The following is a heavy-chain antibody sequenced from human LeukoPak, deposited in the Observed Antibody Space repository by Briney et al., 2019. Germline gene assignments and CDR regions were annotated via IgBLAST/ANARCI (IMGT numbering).Heavy chain of an antibody. D-gene: IGHD5-24*01. CDR2: ISAYNGNT. V-gene: IGHV1-18*01. Sequence: ASVKVSCKASGYTFTSYGISWVRQAPGQGLEWMGWISAYNGNTNYAQKLQGRVTMTTDTSTSTAYMELRSLRSDDTAVYDCARVKDGYNYYYYYYMDVWGKGTTVTVSS. CDR3: ARVKDGYNYYYYYYMDV. J-gene: IGHJ6*03. CDR1: GYTFTSYG.